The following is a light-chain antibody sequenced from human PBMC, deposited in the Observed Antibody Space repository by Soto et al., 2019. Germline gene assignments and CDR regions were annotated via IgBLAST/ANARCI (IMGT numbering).Light chain of an antibody. J-gene: IGKJ1*01. Sequence: EIMLTQSPGTLSLSTGERATLSCRASQSVSINLAWFQQKPGQAPRLLIYGASTRATGIPARFSGSGSGTEFTLTISSLQSEDFAVYYCQQYNNWPHTFGQGTKVDIK. V-gene: IGKV3-15*01. CDR2: GAS. CDR1: QSVSIN. CDR3: QQYNNWPHT.